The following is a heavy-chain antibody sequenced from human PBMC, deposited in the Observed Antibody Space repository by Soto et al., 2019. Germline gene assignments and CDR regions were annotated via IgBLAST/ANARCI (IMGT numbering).Heavy chain of an antibody. J-gene: IGHJ4*02. D-gene: IGHD3-16*01. V-gene: IGHV3-23*01. CDR1: GFSFDNYA. CDR3: AQLGLMTFSHKHYFNH. Sequence: GGSLRLSCVASGFSFDNYAMSWVRQAPGKGLEWVSAIKSDGSSTYYAASVKDRFIISRDNSKNTLYLQLNSLRAEDTAVYYCAQLGLMTFSHKHYFNHWGRGTLVTSPQ. CDR2: IKSDGSST.